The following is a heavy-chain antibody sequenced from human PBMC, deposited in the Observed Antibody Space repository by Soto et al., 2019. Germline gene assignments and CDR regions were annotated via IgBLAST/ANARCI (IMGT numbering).Heavy chain of an antibody. CDR3: ARERGRITMIVVVTGYGMDV. CDR1: GFTFSSYE. D-gene: IGHD3-22*01. CDR2: ISSSGSTI. V-gene: IGHV3-48*03. J-gene: IGHJ6*02. Sequence: PGGSLRLSCAASGFTFSSYEMNWVRQAPGKGLEWVSYISSSGSTIYYADSVKGRFTISRDNAKNSLYLQMNSLRAEDTAVYYCARERGRITMIVVVTGYGMDVWGQGTTVTVSS.